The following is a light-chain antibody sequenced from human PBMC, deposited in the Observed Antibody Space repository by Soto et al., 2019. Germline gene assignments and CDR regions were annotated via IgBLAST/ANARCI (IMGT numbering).Light chain of an antibody. Sequence: QSALTQPASVSGSPGQSITVSCTGTSGDIGTYNYVSWYQQHPGKAPKLMIYDVTNRPSGVSNRFSGSKSGNTASLTISALQAEDEADYYCSSYTSSITLLFGGGTKLTVL. J-gene: IGLJ2*01. CDR1: SGDIGTYNY. V-gene: IGLV2-14*03. CDR3: SSYTSSITLL. CDR2: DVT.